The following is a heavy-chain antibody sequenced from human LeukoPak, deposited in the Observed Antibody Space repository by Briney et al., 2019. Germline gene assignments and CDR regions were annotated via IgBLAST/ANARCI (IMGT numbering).Heavy chain of an antibody. D-gene: IGHD2-2*01. CDR3: ARGTKVGSDAFDI. CDR2: IGGSGDST. CDR1: GFTFSSYA. J-gene: IGHJ3*02. V-gene: IGHV3-23*01. Sequence: QPGGSLRLSCAASGFTFSSYAMSWVRQAPGKGLEWVSSIGGSGDSTYYADSVKGRFTISRDNSKSTLYLQMNSLRAEDTAVYYCARGTKVGSDAFDIWGQGTMVTVSS.